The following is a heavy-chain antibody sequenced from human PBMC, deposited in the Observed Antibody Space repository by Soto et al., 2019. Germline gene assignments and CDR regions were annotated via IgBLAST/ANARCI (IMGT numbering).Heavy chain of an antibody. CDR3: AREKLRDGYNPYNWLDP. Sequence: SVKVSCKASGGTFSSYAISWVRQAPGQGLEWMGGIIPIFGTANYAQKFQGRVTITADESTSTAYMELSSLRSEDTAVYYCAREKLRDGYNPYNWLDPWGQGTLVTVSS. CDR1: GGTFSSYA. D-gene: IGHD5-12*01. J-gene: IGHJ5*02. CDR2: IIPIFGTA. V-gene: IGHV1-69*13.